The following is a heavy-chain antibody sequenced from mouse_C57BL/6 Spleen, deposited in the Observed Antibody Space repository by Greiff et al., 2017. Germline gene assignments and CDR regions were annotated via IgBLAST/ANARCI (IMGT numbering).Heavy chain of an antibody. Sequence: QVQLQQPGAELVRPGTSVKLSCKASGYTFTGYWMHWVKQRPGQGLEWIGLIDPSDSYTKYNKKFKGKATLTVDTSSSTAYMQLSSLTSEDSAVYYCARRALLGYYAKYGWGQTTSVTVSS. J-gene: IGHJ4*01. D-gene: IGHD3-3*01. CDR2: IDPSDSYT. CDR1: GYTFTGYW. V-gene: IGHV1-59*01. CDR3: ARRALLGYYAKYG.